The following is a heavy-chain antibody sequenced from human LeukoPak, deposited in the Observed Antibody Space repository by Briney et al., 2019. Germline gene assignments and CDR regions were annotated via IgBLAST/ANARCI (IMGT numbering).Heavy chain of an antibody. J-gene: IGHJ6*03. D-gene: IGHD3-10*01. CDR1: GGSISSSSYC. V-gene: IGHV4-39*01. CDR3: ARRVAYGSGGRYYYHMDV. CDR2: VYYSGST. Sequence: TPSETLSLTCAVSGGSISSSSYCWGWVRQPPGKGLEWIGSVYYSGSTYFNPSLKSRVTISVDTSKNQFSLKLSSVTATDTAVYYCARRVAYGSGGRYYYHMDVWGKGTTVTISS.